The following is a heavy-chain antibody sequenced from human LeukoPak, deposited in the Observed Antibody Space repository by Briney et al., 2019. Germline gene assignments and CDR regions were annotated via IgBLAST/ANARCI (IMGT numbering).Heavy chain of an antibody. CDR1: GFTFSDYY. V-gene: IGHV3-11*04. CDR2: ISSSGSSR. CDR3: ARFNYGRERHDFWSGYRTYYYMDV. Sequence: TGGSLRLSCAASGFTFSDYYMNWIRQAPGKGLEWVSYISSSGSSRYYADSVKGRFTISRDNAKNSLYLQMNSLRAEDTAVYYCARFNYGRERHDFWSGYRTYYYMDVWGKGTTVTVSS. D-gene: IGHD3-3*01. J-gene: IGHJ6*03.